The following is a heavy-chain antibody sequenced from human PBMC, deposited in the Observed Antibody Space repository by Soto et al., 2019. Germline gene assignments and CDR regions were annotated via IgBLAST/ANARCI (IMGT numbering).Heavy chain of an antibody. J-gene: IGHJ4*02. V-gene: IGHV4-39*01. CDR1: GGSISSSSYY. Sequence: SETLSLTCTVSGGSISSSSYYWGWIRQPPGKRLEGIGSIYYIGSTYYNPSLKSRDTISVDTSKNQSSLKLSSVTAADTAVYYCARTAHSDIFPGYYTRGYFASWGQGTLVTGSS. D-gene: IGHD3-9*01. CDR2: IYYIGST. CDR3: ARTAHSDIFPGYYTRGYFAS.